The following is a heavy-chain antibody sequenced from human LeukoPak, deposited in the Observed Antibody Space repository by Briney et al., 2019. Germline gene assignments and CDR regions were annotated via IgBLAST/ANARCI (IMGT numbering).Heavy chain of an antibody. CDR3: TRGYSGISIYAFDI. CDR1: GFTLSDHY. V-gene: IGHV3-72*01. CDR2: SSNKADSYTS. Sequence: GGSLRLSCEASGFTLSDHYIDWVRQSPGKGLEWVGRSSNKADSYTSEYAASVKGRSTISRDDSKNSLYLQMNSLRIEDTAVYHCTRGYSGISIYAFDIWGQGTMVTVSS. D-gene: IGHD3-9*01. J-gene: IGHJ3*02.